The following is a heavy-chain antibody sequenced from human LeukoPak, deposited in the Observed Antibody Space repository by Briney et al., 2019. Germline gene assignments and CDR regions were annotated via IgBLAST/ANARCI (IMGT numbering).Heavy chain of an antibody. D-gene: IGHD5-12*01. CDR2: IHSGGTT. J-gene: IGHJ4*02. CDR1: GFTVSNNY. CDR3: ARDSDSGYGPFAS. V-gene: IGHV3-53*01. Sequence: GGSLRLSCAASGFTVSNNYMSWVRQAPGKGLEWVSVIHSGGTTNYADSVQGRFTISRDNSKTTVYLHMNSLRAEDTAVYYCARDSDSGYGPFASWGQGTLVTVSS.